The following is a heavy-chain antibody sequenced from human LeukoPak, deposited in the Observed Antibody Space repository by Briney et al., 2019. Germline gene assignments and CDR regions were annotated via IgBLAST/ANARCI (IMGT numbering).Heavy chain of an antibody. Sequence: PGGSLRLSCAASGFTFSSYSMNWVRQAPGKGLVWVSRINSDGSSTSYADSVKGRFTISRDNAKNTLYLQMNSLRAEDTAVYYCAREGPRFQQWLVQPGNWFDPWGQGTLVTVSS. CDR3: AREGPRFQQWLVQPGNWFDP. CDR1: GFTFSSYS. J-gene: IGHJ5*02. CDR2: INSDGSST. D-gene: IGHD6-19*01. V-gene: IGHV3-74*01.